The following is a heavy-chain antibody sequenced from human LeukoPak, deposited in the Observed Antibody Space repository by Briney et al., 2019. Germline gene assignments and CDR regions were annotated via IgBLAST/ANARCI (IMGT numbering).Heavy chain of an antibody. V-gene: IGHV4-4*07. CDR2: IYTSGST. Sequence: PSETLSLTCTVSGGSISSYYWSWIRQPAGEGLEWIGRIYTSGSTNYNPSLKSRVTMSVDTSKNQFSLKLSSVTAADTAVYYCARERVVAAAGYNWFDPWGQGTPVTVSS. CDR1: GGSISSYY. J-gene: IGHJ5*02. D-gene: IGHD6-13*01. CDR3: ARERVVAAAGYNWFDP.